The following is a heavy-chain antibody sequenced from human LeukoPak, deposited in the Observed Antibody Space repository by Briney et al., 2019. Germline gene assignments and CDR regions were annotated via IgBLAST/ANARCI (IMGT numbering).Heavy chain of an antibody. D-gene: IGHD2-15*01. CDR3: ARRRSATTPFVY. Sequence: PSETLSLTCAVYGGSFSDYYWTVIRQPPGKGLEWIGEINLSGGTNYNPSLKSRVTISIDTSKNQFSLKLNSVTAADTAVYYCARRRSATTPFVYWGQGTLVTVSS. J-gene: IGHJ4*02. V-gene: IGHV4-34*01. CDR2: INLSGGT. CDR1: GGSFSDYY.